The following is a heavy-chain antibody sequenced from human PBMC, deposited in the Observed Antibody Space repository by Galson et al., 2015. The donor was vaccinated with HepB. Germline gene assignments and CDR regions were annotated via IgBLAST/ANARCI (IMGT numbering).Heavy chain of an antibody. V-gene: IGHV3-21*01. J-gene: IGHJ4*02. CDR1: GFTFSSYS. CDR3: ARETHCSSTSCTGCSCYGY. CDR2: ISSSSSYI. D-gene: IGHD2-2*01. Sequence: SLRLSCAASGFTFSSYSMNWVRQAPGKGLEWVSSISSSSSYIYYADSVKGRFTISRDNAKNSLYLQMNSLRAEDTAVYYCARETHCSSTSCTGCSCYGYWGQGTLVTVSS.